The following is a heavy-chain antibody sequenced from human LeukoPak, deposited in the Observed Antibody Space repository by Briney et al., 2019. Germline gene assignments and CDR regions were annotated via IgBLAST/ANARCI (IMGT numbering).Heavy chain of an antibody. Sequence: GGSLRLSCAASGFTFSTYSMNWVRQAPGKGLEWVSYITSSSSIIYYADSVKGRFTISRDNAKNSLYLQMNSLRAEDTAVYYCAELGITMIGGVWGKGTTVTISS. V-gene: IGHV3-48*01. J-gene: IGHJ6*04. D-gene: IGHD3-10*02. CDR2: ITSSSSII. CDR1: GFTFSTYS. CDR3: AELGITMIGGV.